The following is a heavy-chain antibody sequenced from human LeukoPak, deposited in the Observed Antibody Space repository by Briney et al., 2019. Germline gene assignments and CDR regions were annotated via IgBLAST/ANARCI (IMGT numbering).Heavy chain of an antibody. CDR2: IYPSDSHT. J-gene: IGHJ3*02. V-gene: IGHV5-51*01. Sequence: SGESLKISCQGSGFYFNAYWIAWVRQMPGKGLEWMGTIYPSDSHTTYSPSFQGQVVIPADKSISPAYSHWSSLKASDRAPDCCAALWGGGGGAVDIWGQGTVVTVSS. D-gene: IGHD3-16*01. CDR1: GFYFNAYW. CDR3: AALWGGGGGAVDI.